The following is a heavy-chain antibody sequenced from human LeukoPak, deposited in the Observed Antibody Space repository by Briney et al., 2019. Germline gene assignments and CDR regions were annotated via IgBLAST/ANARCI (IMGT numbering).Heavy chain of an antibody. V-gene: IGHV4-59*01. Sequence: PSETLSLTCTVSGGSLMSYSWNCIRQPPGKGLEWIGYIYYSGSTNYNPSLKSRVTISVDTSKNQVSLKVSSVTAADTPVYYCARAELKRSFESTDTNYYHYYYMDVWGKGSPVTVSS. D-gene: IGHD1-14*01. J-gene: IGHJ6*03. CDR2: IYYSGST. CDR3: ARAELKRSFESTDTNYYHYYYMDV. CDR1: GGSLMSYS.